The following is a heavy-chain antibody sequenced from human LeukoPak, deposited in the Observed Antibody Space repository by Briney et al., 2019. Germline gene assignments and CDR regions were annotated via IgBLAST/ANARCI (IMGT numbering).Heavy chain of an antibody. J-gene: IGHJ5*02. Sequence: GASVKVSCKASGGTFSSYAISWVRQAPGQGLEWMGGIIPIFGTANYAQKFQGRVTITTDESTSTAYMELSSLRSEDTAVYYCARGGVVPAASNWFDPWGQETLVTVSS. V-gene: IGHV1-69*05. D-gene: IGHD2-2*01. CDR1: GGTFSSYA. CDR2: IIPIFGTA. CDR3: ARGGVVPAASNWFDP.